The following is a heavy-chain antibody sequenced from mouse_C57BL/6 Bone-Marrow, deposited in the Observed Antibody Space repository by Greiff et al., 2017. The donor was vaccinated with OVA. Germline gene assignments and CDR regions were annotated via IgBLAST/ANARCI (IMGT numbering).Heavy chain of an antibody. V-gene: IGHV1-81*01. CDR1: GYTFTSYG. D-gene: IGHD3-1*01. J-gene: IGHJ4*01. CDR3: SGAGATFVGAMDF. Sequence: QVQLQQSGAELARPGASVKLSCKASGYTFTSYGISWVKQRTGQGLEWIGEIYPRSGNTYYNEKLKGKATLTADKSSSTAYMELRSLTSEDSAVYFCSGAGATFVGAMDFWGQGTSVTVSS. CDR2: IYPRSGNT.